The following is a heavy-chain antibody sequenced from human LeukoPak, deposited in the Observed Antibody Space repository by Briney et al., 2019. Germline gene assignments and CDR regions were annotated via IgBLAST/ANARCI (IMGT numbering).Heavy chain of an antibody. D-gene: IGHD3-10*01. V-gene: IGHV1-69*13. CDR1: GGTFSSYA. J-gene: IGHJ4*02. CDR3: ARSKGYYFSGSAED. Sequence: ASVKVSCKASGGTFSSYAISWVRQAPGQGLEWMGGIIPIFGTANYAQKFQGRVTITADESTSTAYMELSSLRSEDTAVYYCARSKGYYFSGSAEDWGQGILVTVSS. CDR2: IIPIFGTA.